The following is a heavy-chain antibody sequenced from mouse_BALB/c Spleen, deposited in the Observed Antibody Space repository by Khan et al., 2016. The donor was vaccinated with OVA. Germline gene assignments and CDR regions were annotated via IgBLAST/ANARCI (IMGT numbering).Heavy chain of an antibody. CDR1: GFNIKDTY. J-gene: IGHJ4*01. CDR3: AYSKLLYAMDY. V-gene: IGHV14-3*02. Sequence: VQLQQSGAGLVKPGASVKLSCTASGFNIKDTYIHWVKQRPDQGLEWIGRIDPANGNTKYDPKFQGKATITAVTSSNTAYLQLSSLTSEDTAVCYCAYSKLLYAMDYWGQGTSVTVSS. CDR2: IDPANGNT.